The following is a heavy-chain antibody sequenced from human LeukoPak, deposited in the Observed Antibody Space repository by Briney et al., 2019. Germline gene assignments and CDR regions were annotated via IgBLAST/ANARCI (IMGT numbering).Heavy chain of an antibody. CDR2: ISAYNGST. V-gene: IGHV1-18*01. CDR1: GYTFTSYG. Sequence: GASVKVSCKASGYTFTSYGISWVRQAPGQGLEWMGWISAYNGSTSYAQKFQGRVTMTRDTSTSTVYMELSSLRSEDTAVYYCARVYYYDSSGYYYFDYWGQGTLVTVSS. J-gene: IGHJ4*02. CDR3: ARVYYYDSSGYYYFDY. D-gene: IGHD3-22*01.